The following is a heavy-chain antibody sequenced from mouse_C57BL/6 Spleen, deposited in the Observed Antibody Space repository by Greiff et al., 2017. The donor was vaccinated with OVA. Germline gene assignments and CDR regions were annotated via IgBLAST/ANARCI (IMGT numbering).Heavy chain of an antibody. Sequence: VQLQQSGAELVRPGASVKLSCTASGFNIKDYYMHWVKQRPGQGLEWIGRIDPDDGDTEYAPKFQGKATMTADTSSNTAYLQLSSLTSEDTAVYYCTNPPYYYGSSAGFAYWGQGTLVTVSA. CDR3: TNPPYYYGSSAGFAY. V-gene: IGHV14-1*01. D-gene: IGHD1-1*01. CDR1: GFNIKDYY. J-gene: IGHJ3*01. CDR2: IDPDDGDT.